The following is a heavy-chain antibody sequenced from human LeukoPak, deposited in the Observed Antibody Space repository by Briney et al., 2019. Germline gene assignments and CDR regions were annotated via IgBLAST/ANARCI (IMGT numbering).Heavy chain of an antibody. J-gene: IGHJ4*02. V-gene: IGHV3-74*01. CDR3: ARGERGYSYGYGDY. D-gene: IGHD5-18*01. CDR2: LNSDGTYT. Sequence: PGGSLRLSCAASAFTFSKYWMHWVRHAPGKGLVWVSRLNSDGTYTIYADSVKGRFTMSRDNAKNTLYLQMNSLRAEDTAVYYCARGERGYSYGYGDYWGQGTLVTVSS. CDR1: AFTFSKYW.